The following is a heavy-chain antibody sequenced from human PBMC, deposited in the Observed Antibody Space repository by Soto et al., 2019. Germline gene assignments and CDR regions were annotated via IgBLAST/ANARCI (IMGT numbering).Heavy chain of an antibody. CDR2: IYSTENT. D-gene: IGHD2-21*02. CDR1: GGSGSSNSYS. CDR3: VRRCKNASAQCDSWFDP. V-gene: IGHV4-39*07. Sequence: SETLCLTCTVSGGSGSSNSYSWGWIRQSPGKGLEWIGTIYSTENTYYHPSLLSRVTISLDTSNNEFSLNLASVTAADTAIYFCVRRCKNASAQCDSWFDPWGPGTLVTVSS. J-gene: IGHJ5*02.